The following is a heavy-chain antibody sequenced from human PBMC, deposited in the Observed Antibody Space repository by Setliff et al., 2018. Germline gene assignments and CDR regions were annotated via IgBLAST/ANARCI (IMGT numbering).Heavy chain of an antibody. CDR2: FYHSGSM. Sequence: PSETLSLTCTLSGGSSSSPYWSWIRQPPGKGQEWLGYFYHSGSMNYSPSPKGRVTMSVDTSNNQLSLKLTSVSAADTAVYYCARAYYYASGSSHNYYLDVWGKGTAVTVSS. CDR3: ARAYYYASGSSHNYYLDV. J-gene: IGHJ6*03. D-gene: IGHD3-10*01. CDR1: GGSSSSPY. V-gene: IGHV4-59*08.